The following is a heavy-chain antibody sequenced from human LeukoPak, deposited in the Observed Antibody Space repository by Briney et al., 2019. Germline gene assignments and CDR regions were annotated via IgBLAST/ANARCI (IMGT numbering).Heavy chain of an antibody. D-gene: IGHD4-17*01. CDR3: ARIPTVTFFDY. J-gene: IGHJ4*02. CDR1: GGSMSSSSYY. V-gene: IGHV4-39*07. Sequence: PSETLSLTCTVSGGSMSSSSYYWGWIRQPPGKGLEWIGSIYYSESTYQNPSLKSRVTISVDTSKNQFSLKLSSVTAADTAVYYCARIPTVTFFDYWGQGTLVTVSS. CDR2: IYYSEST.